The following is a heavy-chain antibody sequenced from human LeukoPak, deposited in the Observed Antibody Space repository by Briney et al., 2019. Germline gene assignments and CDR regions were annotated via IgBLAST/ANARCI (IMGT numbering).Heavy chain of an antibody. CDR1: RYTFTGYY. J-gene: IGHJ5*02. CDR2: INPNSGGT. Sequence: ASVKVSCKASRYTFTGYYMHWVRQAPGQGLEWMGRINPNSGGTNYAQKFQGSVTMTGDTSISTAYMELSRLRSDDTAVYYSARAMLTSDSKWTVWALSYNLFDPWGQGTLVTVS. V-gene: IGHV1-2*06. D-gene: IGHD3-16*01. CDR3: ARAMLTSDSKWTVWALSYNLFDP.